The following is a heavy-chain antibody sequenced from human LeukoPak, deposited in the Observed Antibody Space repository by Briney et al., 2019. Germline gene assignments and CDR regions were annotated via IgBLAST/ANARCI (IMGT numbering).Heavy chain of an antibody. CDR1: GFTFSRYW. Sequence: GGSLTLSCAASGFTFSRYWMTWVRQSPGKGLEWVANINQDGSEKYYGDSVTGRFTISRDNADNSLFLQMNSLRADDTGVYYCARAREAPANVFPDHWGQGVVVTVSS. CDR2: INQDGSEK. CDR3: ARAREAPANVFPDH. J-gene: IGHJ4*02. V-gene: IGHV3-7*01. D-gene: IGHD2-15*01.